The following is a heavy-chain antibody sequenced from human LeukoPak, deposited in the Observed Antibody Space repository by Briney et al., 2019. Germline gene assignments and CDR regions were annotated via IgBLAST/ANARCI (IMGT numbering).Heavy chain of an antibody. CDR1: GYTFTSYG. Sequence: GSSVKVSCKASGYTFTSYGISWVRQAPGQGLEWMGWISAYNGNTNYAQKLQGRVTMTTDTSTSTAYMELRSLRSDDTAVYYCARIERYSSSWSTPYYFDYWGQGTLVTVSS. V-gene: IGHV1-18*01. CDR3: ARIERYSSSWSTPYYFDY. CDR2: ISAYNGNT. J-gene: IGHJ4*02. D-gene: IGHD6-13*01.